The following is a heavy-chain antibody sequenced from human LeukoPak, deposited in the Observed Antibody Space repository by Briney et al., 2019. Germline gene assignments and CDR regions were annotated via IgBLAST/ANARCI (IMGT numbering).Heavy chain of an antibody. CDR3: ARLVDTAMVIGYYFDY. CDR1: GYSFTSYW. D-gene: IGHD5-18*01. V-gene: IGHV5-51*01. Sequence: GESLKISCKGSGYSFTSYWIGWVRQMPGKGLEWMGIIYPGDSDTRYSPSFQGQVTISADKSISTAYLQWGSLKASDTAMYYCARLVDTAMVIGYYFDYWGQGTLVTVSS. CDR2: IYPGDSDT. J-gene: IGHJ4*02.